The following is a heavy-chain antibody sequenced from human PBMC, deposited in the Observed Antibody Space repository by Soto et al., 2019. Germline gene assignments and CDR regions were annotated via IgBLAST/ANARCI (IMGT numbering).Heavy chain of an antibody. CDR1: GGTFSSYA. J-gene: IGHJ4*02. V-gene: IGHV1-69*01. CDR2: IIPIFGTA. Sequence: QVQLVQSGAEVKKPGSSVKVSCKASGGTFSSYAISWVRQAPGQGLEWMGGIIPIFGTANYAQKFQGRVTITADESTSTAYMERSSLRSEDTAVYYCARGRVSGYCSGGSCYSGNYWGQGTLVTVSS. D-gene: IGHD2-15*01. CDR3: ARGRVSGYCSGGSCYSGNY.